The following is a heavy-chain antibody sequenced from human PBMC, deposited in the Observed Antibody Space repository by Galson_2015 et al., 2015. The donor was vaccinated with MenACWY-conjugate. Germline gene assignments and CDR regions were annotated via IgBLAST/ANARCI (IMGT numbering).Heavy chain of an antibody. J-gene: IGHJ4*02. D-gene: IGHD3-22*01. Sequence: SLRLSCAASEFIFSDYWMSWVRQAPGKGLEWVANIRGDGSEKFYVDSVKGRFTISRDNAKNSLYLQLNSLRAEDTAVYYCARTTRFYVTSGNYDDFVYWGQGTLVTVAS. V-gene: IGHV3-7*01. CDR2: IRGDGSEK. CDR1: EFIFSDYW. CDR3: ARTTRFYVTSGNYDDFVY.